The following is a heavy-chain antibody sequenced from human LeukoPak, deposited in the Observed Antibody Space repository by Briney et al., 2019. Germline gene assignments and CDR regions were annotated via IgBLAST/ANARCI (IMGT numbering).Heavy chain of an antibody. J-gene: IGHJ4*02. CDR1: GGSISSSSYY. V-gene: IGHV4-39*01. D-gene: IGHD3-9*01. CDR2: IYYSGST. Sequence: SETLSLTCTVSGGSISSSSYYWGWIRQPPGKGLEWIGSIYYSGSTYYNPSLKSRVTISVDTSKNQFSLKLSSVTAADTAVYYCARQGDYDILTGYYISYWSQGTLVTVSS. CDR3: ARQGDYDILTGYYISY.